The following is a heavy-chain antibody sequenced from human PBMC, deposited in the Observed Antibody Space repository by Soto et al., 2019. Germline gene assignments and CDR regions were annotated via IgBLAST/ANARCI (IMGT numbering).Heavy chain of an antibody. V-gene: IGHV4-38-2*01. J-gene: IGHJ4*02. CDR2: IYHSGST. D-gene: IGHD6-19*01. CDR1: GYSISSGYY. Sequence: SETLSLTCAVSGYSISSGYYWGWIRQPPGKGLEWIGSIYHSGSTYYNPSLKSRVTISVDTSKNQFSLKLSSVTAADTAVYYCARQKSSSGWRGYFDYWGQGTLVTVSS. CDR3: ARQKSSSGWRGYFDY.